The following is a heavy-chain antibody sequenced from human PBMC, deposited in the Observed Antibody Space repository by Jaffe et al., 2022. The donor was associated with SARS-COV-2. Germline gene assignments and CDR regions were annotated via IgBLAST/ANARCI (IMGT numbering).Heavy chain of an antibody. J-gene: IGHJ6*02. V-gene: IGHV3-33*01. CDR1: GFTFSSYG. Sequence: QVQLVESGGGVVQPGRSLRLSCAASGFTFSSYGMHWVRQAPGKGLEWVAVIWYDGSNKYYADSVKGRFTISRDNSKNTLYLQMNSLRAEDTAVYYCAREKSLGPDVGRYYYYYGMDVWGQGTTVTVSS. D-gene: IGHD3-16*01. CDR3: AREKSLGPDVGRYYYYYGMDV. CDR2: IWYDGSNK.